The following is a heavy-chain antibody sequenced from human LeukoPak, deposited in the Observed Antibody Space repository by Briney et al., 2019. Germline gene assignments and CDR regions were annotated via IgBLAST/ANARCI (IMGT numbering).Heavy chain of an antibody. V-gene: IGHV1-18*01. CDR3: ARTFTDYYFDY. CDR1: GYTFTSYG. J-gene: IGHJ4*02. Sequence: EASVKVSCKASGYTFTSYGISWVRQAPGQGLEWMGWISAYNGNTNYAQKLQGRVTMTTDASTSTAYMELRSLRSDDTAVYYCARTFTDYYFDYWGQGTLVTVSS. CDR2: ISAYNGNT.